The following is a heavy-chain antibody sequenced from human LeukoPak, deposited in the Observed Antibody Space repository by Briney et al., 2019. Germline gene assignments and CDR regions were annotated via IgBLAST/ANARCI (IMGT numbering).Heavy chain of an antibody. D-gene: IGHD1-26*01. J-gene: IGHJ4*02. CDR2: ISGSGGST. V-gene: IGHV3-23*01. CDR1: GFTFSSYA. Sequence: GGSLRLSCAASGFTFSSYAMSWVRQAPGKGLEWVSAISGSGGSTYYADSVKGRFTISRDNSKNALYLQMNSLRAEDTAVYYCAKDTIVVGATLFDYWGQGTLVTVSS. CDR3: AKDTIVVGATLFDY.